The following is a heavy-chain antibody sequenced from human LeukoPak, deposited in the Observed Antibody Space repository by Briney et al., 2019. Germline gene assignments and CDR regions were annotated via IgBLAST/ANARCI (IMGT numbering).Heavy chain of an antibody. CDR2: ISAYNGNT. V-gene: IGHV1-18*01. D-gene: IGHD1-26*01. CDR3: ATSKGSRVGATMDY. Sequence: ASVKVSCKASGYTFTSYGISWVRQAPGQGLEWMGWISAYNGNTNYAQKLQGRVTMTTDTSTSTAYMELRSLRSDDTAVYYCATSKGSRVGATMDYWGQGSLVTVSS. CDR1: GYTFTSYG. J-gene: IGHJ4*02.